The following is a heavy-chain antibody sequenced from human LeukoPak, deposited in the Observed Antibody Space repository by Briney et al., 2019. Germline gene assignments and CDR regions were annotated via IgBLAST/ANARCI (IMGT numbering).Heavy chain of an antibody. CDR1: GYTFTGYC. Sequence: EASVKVSCKASGYTFTGYCIHWVRQAPGQGLEWMGRINPNSGGTNYAQKFQGSVTITRDTSISTAYMELSSLRSDDTAMYYCARIGGDYSNLNWFDPWGQGTLVTVSS. CDR3: ARIGGDYSNLNWFDP. D-gene: IGHD4-11*01. CDR2: INPNSGGT. V-gene: IGHV1-2*02. J-gene: IGHJ5*02.